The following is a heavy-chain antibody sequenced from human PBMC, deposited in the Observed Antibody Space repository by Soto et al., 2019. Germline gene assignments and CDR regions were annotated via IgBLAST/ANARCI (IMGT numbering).Heavy chain of an antibody. CDR3: ARVVGGYYYGMDV. D-gene: IGHD2-2*01. V-gene: IGHV4-4*02. CDR1: VGSISSSNW. Sequence: QVQLQESGPGLVKPSGTLSLTCAVSVGSISSSNWWIWVRQRPGKGLEWIGEIYHSGSTNYNPYLKSRVTISVDKSMNQFSLKLSSVTAADTAVYYCARVVGGYYYGMDVWGQGTTVTVSS. J-gene: IGHJ6*02. CDR2: IYHSGST.